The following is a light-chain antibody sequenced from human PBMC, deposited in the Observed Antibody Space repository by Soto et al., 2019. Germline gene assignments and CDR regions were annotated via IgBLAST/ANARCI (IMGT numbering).Light chain of an antibody. Sequence: EIVLTQSPGTLSLSPGERATLNCRASQSISTSSLAWYRQKPGQAPRLIIYGAFNRETGIPDRFSGGGSGTEFTLTITRLEPEDFAVDDCQYYGNSPLTFGQGTKVDIK. CDR3: QYYGNSPLT. CDR2: GAF. J-gene: IGKJ1*01. V-gene: IGKV3-20*01. CDR1: QSISTSS.